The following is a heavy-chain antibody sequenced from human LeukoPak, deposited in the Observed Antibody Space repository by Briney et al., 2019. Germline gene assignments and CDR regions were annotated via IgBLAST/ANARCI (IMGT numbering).Heavy chain of an antibody. J-gene: IGHJ4*02. CDR2: ISGSGGST. V-gene: IGHV3-23*01. D-gene: IGHD1-7*01. CDR1: GFTLSNYA. Sequence: PGGSLRLSCAASGFTLSNYAMSWVRQAPGKGLEWVSGISGSGGSTYYAVSMNGRFTISRDNSKNTLYLQMNSLRAEDTAVYYCAKRGTDLELADWGQGTLVTVSS. CDR3: AKRGTDLELAD.